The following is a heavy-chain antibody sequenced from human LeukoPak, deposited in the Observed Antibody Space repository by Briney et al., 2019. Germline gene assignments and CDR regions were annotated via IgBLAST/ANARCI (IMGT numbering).Heavy chain of an antibody. D-gene: IGHD3-10*01. CDR2: ISYDGSNK. V-gene: IGHV3-30*18. CDR3: AKPMGALGVIPFDY. CDR1: GFTFSSYG. J-gene: IGHJ4*02. Sequence: GGSLRLSCAASGFTFSSYGMHWVRQAPGKGLEWVAVISYDGSNKYYADSVKGRFTISRDNSKNTLYLQMNSLRAEDTAVYYCAKPMGALGVIPFDYWGQGTLVTVAS.